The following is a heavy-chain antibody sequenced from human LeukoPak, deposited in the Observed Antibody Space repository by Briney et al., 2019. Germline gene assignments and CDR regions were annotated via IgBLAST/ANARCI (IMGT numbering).Heavy chain of an antibody. CDR1: GFTFSSCA. J-gene: IGHJ4*02. Sequence: PGGSLRLSCAASGFTFSSCAMNWVRQAPGKGLVWVSSIDSSSSYIYYADSVKGRFTISRANAENSLFLQMNSLRAEDTAVYYCARGPHGGFVIIPTEFWGQGTLVTVSS. CDR2: IDSSSSYI. CDR3: ARGPHGGFVIIPTEF. D-gene: IGHD3-3*01. V-gene: IGHV3-21*01.